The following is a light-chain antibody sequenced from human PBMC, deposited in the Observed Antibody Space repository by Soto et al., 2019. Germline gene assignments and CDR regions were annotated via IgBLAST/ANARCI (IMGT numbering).Light chain of an antibody. J-gene: IGKJ5*01. CDR2: DVS. CDR1: QSVSGY. Sequence: EIVLTQSPVTLSLSPGERATLSCRASQSVSGYLAWYQQKPGQAPRLLIYDVSNRATGIPARFSGSGSGTDFTLTISSLEPEDFGIYYCQQRDYWQFTFGQGTRLAIK. V-gene: IGKV3-11*01. CDR3: QQRDYWQFT.